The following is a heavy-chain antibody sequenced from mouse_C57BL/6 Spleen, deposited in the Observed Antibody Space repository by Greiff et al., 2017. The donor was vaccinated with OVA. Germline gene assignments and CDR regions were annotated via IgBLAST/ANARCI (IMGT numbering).Heavy chain of an antibody. CDR3: ARYEAGFDY. V-gene: IGHV7-3*01. Sequence: DVMLVESGGGLVQPGGSLSLSCAASGFTFTDYYMSWVRQPPGTALEWLGFIRNKANGYTTEYSASVKGRVTISRDNSQSILYRQMNALRAEDSATYYCARYEAGFDYWGQGTTLTVSS. CDR1: GFTFTDYY. J-gene: IGHJ2*01. CDR2: IRNKANGYTT.